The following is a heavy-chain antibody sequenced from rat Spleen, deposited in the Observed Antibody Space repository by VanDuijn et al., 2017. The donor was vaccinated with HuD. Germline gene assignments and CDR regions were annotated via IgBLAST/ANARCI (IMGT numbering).Heavy chain of an antibody. CDR2: INTGGGNT. D-gene: IGHD5-1*01. Sequence: EVQLVESDGGLVQPGRSLKLSCAASGFTFSDYYMAWVRQAPTMGLEWVATINTGGGNTYYRGSVKGRFTISRDNAKSTLYLQMDSLRSEDTATYYCVRLLGAPDWYFDFWGPGTMVTVSS. J-gene: IGHJ1*01. CDR1: GFTFSDYY. V-gene: IGHV5-25*01. CDR3: VRLLGAPDWYFDF.